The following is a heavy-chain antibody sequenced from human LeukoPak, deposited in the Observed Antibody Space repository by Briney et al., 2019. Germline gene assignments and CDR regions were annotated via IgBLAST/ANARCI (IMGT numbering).Heavy chain of an antibody. D-gene: IGHD4-17*01. CDR2: IYPGDSDT. CDR3: ATVTTYLLGGHYFDY. Sequence: GESLKISCKGSGYSFTSYWIGWVRQLPGKGLEWMGIIYPGDSDTRYSPSFQGQVTISADKSLTTAYLQWSSLKASDTAMYYCATVTTYLLGGHYFDYWGQGTLVTVSS. CDR1: GYSFTSYW. J-gene: IGHJ4*02. V-gene: IGHV5-51*01.